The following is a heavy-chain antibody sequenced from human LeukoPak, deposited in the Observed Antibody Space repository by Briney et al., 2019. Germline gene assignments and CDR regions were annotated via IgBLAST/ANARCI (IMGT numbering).Heavy chain of an antibody. Sequence: GGSLRLSCAASGFTFSSYSMNWVRQAPGKGLEWVSSISSSSYIYYADSVKGRFTISRDNAKNSLYLQMNSLRAEDTAVYYCARGDYDFWSGYFDYWGQGTLATVSS. J-gene: IGHJ4*02. CDR2: ISSSSYI. CDR3: ARGDYDFWSGYFDY. V-gene: IGHV3-21*01. CDR1: GFTFSSYS. D-gene: IGHD3-3*01.